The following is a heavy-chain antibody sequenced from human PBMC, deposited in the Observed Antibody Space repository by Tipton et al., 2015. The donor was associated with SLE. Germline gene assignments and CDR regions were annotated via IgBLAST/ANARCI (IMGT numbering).Heavy chain of an antibody. CDR2: IKQDGSEK. CDR1: GFTFSSYW. D-gene: IGHD3-3*01. J-gene: IGHJ4*02. Sequence: GSLRLSCAAFGFTFSSYWMSWVRQAPGKGLEWVANIKQDGSEKYYVDSVKGRFTISRDNAKNSLYLQMNSLKTEDTAVYYCTRLTKGYYFDYWGQGTLVTVSS. V-gene: IGHV3-7*03. CDR3: TRLTKGYYFDY.